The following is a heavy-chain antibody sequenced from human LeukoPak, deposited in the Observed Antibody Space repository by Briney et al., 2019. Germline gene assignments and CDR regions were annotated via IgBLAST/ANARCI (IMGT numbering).Heavy chain of an antibody. CDR1: GFTFISYS. V-gene: IGHV3-48*01. J-gene: IGHJ4*02. Sequence: GGSLRLSCAASGFTFISYSMNWVHQAPGKGLEWVSYISSSSTTIYYADSVKGRFTISRDNAKNSLYLQMNSLRAEDTAVYYCARDSTPEPFDYWGQGTLVTVSS. CDR3: ARDSTPEPFDY. D-gene: IGHD1-14*01. CDR2: ISSSSTTI.